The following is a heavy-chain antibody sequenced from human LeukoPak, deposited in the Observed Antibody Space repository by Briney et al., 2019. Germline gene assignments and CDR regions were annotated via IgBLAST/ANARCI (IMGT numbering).Heavy chain of an antibody. V-gene: IGHV3-30*02. CDR1: GFTFSSYG. J-gene: IGHJ4*02. CDR2: IRYDGSHK. CDR3: AKEGYSTKAADY. D-gene: IGHD6-13*01. Sequence: PGRSLRLSCAASGFTFSSYGMHWVRQAPGKGLEWVAFIRYDGSHKYYADSVKGRFTISRDNSKNTLYLQMNSLRAEDTAVYYCAKEGYSTKAADYWGQGTLVTVSS.